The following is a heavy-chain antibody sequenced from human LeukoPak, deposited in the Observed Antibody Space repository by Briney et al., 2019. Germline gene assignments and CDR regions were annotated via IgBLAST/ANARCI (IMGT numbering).Heavy chain of an antibody. V-gene: IGHV3-30*18. J-gene: IGHJ4*02. CDR3: AKDFATGVGANFDY. D-gene: IGHD1-26*01. CDR1: GFTFSIYG. Sequence: PGGSLRLSCAASGFTFSIYGMHWVRQAPGKGLEWVAVISYDGSNKYYADSVKGRFTISRDNSKNTLYLQMNSLRAEDTAVYYCAKDFATGVGANFDYWGQGTLVSVSS. CDR2: ISYDGSNK.